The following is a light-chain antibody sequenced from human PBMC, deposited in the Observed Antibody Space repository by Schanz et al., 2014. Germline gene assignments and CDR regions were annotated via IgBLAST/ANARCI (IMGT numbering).Light chain of an antibody. Sequence: QSVLTQPASVSGSPGQSITISCTGTSNDVGGYEYVSWYQQHPGKAPKLLIFGVSNRPSGVSNRFSGSKSGNTASLTISGLQAEDEADYYCNSYTSSSTGVFGGGTKLTVL. V-gene: IGLV2-14*03. CDR2: GVS. J-gene: IGLJ2*01. CDR3: NSYTSSSTGV. CDR1: SNDVGGYEY.